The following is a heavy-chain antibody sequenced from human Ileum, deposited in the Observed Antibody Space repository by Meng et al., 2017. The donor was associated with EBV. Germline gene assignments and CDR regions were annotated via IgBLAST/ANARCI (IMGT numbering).Heavy chain of an antibody. J-gene: IGHJ4*02. CDR3: ARNVPGTSADYV. V-gene: IGHV4-28*01. Sequence: QVRPGVVGPGLVKPSDTLSLPCAVSGYSQGSTNWWCWIRQPPREGLEWIGYIYYSWRTSHNPSLKNRVTMSVDTSKNQFSLNLNSVTAVHTAVYYCARNVPGTSADYVWGQGTLVTVSS. D-gene: IGHD3-16*01. CDR1: GYSQGSTNW. CDR2: IYYSWRT.